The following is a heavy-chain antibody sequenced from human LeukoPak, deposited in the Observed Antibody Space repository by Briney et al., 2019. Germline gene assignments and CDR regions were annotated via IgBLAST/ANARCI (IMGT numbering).Heavy chain of an antibody. J-gene: IGHJ3*02. CDR3: ARGSVAGNHAFDI. CDR2: ISYDGSNQ. Sequence: GGSLRLSCAASGFTFSRYGMHWVRQAPGKGLEWVSVISYDGSNQYYADSVKGRFTISRDNSKNTLYLQMNSLRAEDTAVYYCARGSVAGNHAFDIWAKGQWSPSLQ. V-gene: IGHV3-30*03. CDR1: GFTFSRYG. D-gene: IGHD6-19*01.